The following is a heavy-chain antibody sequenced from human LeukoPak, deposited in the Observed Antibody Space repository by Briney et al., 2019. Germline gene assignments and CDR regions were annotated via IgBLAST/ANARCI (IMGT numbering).Heavy chain of an antibody. J-gene: IGHJ4*02. V-gene: IGHV4-39*01. CDR2: IHYSGST. Sequence: SETLSLACTVSGGSISSSSYYWGWIRQPPGKGLEWIGSIHYSGSTYYNPSLKSRVTISVDTSKNQFSLKLSSVTAADTAVYYCARLEAYWGQGTLVTVSS. D-gene: IGHD3-3*01. CDR1: GGSISSSSYY. CDR3: ARLEAY.